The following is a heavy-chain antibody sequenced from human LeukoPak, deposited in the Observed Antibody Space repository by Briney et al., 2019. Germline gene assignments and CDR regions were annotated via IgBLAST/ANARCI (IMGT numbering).Heavy chain of an antibody. CDR3: ASSYSSTWYGPLAEYFQH. CDR1: GFTFSSYS. Sequence: GGSLRLSCAASGFTFSSYSMDWVRQAPGKGLEWVSSISSSSSYIYYADSVKDRFTISRDNAKNSLYLQMNSLRAEDTAVYYCASSYSSTWYGPLAEYFQHWGQGTLVTVSS. CDR2: ISSSSSYI. D-gene: IGHD6-13*01. J-gene: IGHJ1*01. V-gene: IGHV3-21*01.